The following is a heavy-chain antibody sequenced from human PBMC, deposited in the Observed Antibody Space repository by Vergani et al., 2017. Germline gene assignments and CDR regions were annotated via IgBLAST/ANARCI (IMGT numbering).Heavy chain of an antibody. Sequence: QAQLQESGPGLVKPSETLSLTCHVFGVSVTDYNCNWIRQAPGKGLEWIGSLSTTGGATHASHNPSLKSRVSISVDTSKSQFSLRLTSVTAADSAIYFCARDGMSPAEIDPKNAFHVWGQGTRVSV. D-gene: IGHD1-14*01. CDR1: GVSVTDYN. CDR3: ARDGMSPAEIDPKNAFHV. CDR2: LSTTGGA. V-gene: IGHV4-59*02. J-gene: IGHJ3*01.